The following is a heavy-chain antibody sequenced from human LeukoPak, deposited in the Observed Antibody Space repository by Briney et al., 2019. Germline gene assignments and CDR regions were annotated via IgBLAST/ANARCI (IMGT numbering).Heavy chain of an antibody. J-gene: IGHJ6*04. Sequence: GGSLRLSCAASGFTFSSYSMNWVRQAPGKGLEWVSSINSRSSYVYYANSVKGRFTISRDNAKNSLYLQMNSLRAEDTAVYYCARGPTMKMDVWGKGTTVTVSS. D-gene: IGHD3-22*01. CDR1: GFTFSSYS. CDR2: INSRSSYV. V-gene: IGHV3-21*01. CDR3: ARGPTMKMDV.